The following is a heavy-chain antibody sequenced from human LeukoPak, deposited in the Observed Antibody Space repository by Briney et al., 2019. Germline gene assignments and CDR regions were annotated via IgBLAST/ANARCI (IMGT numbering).Heavy chain of an antibody. D-gene: IGHD3-10*02. CDR3: AKDSGPYVGWPHT. CDR1: GFTFSSYS. Sequence: PGGTLRLSCAASGFTFSSYSMNWVRQAPGKGLEWVSSISSSSSYIYYADSVKGRFTISRDNAKNSLYLQMNSLRAEDTAVYYCAKDSGPYVGWPHTWGQGTLVTVSS. J-gene: IGHJ4*02. CDR2: ISSSSSYI. V-gene: IGHV3-21*04.